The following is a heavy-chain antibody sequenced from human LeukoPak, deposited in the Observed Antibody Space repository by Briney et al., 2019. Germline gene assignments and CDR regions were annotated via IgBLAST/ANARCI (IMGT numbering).Heavy chain of an antibody. J-gene: IGHJ4*02. CDR2: ISYDGSNK. V-gene: IGHV3-30-3*01. Sequence: PGRSLRLSCAASGFTFSSYAMHWVRQAPGKGLEWVAVISYDGSNKYYADSVKGRFTISRDNSKNTLYLQMNSLRAEDTAVYYCARDRDQVGAYDYWGQGTLVTVSS. CDR1: GFTFSSYA. CDR3: ARDRDQVGAYDY. D-gene: IGHD1-26*01.